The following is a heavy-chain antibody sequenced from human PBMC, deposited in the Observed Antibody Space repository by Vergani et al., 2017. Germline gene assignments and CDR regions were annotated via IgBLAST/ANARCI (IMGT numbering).Heavy chain of an antibody. J-gene: IGHJ4*02. Sequence: QLQLQESGPGLVKPSETLSLTCTVSGGSISSSSYYWGWIRQPPGKGLEWFGSIYYSGSTYYNPSLKSRVTISVDTSKNQFSLKLSSVTAADTAVYYCARAVDGYNSDYWGQGTLVTVSS. CDR1: GGSISSSSYY. CDR3: ARAVDGYNSDY. V-gene: IGHV4-39*07. D-gene: IGHD5-24*01. CDR2: IYYSGST.